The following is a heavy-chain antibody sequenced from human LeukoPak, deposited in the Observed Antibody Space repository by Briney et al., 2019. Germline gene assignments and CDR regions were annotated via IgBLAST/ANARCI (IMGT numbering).Heavy chain of an antibody. CDR2: IYDSGST. V-gene: IGHV4-38-2*01. CDR3: ARHKSSEWGAGDFDY. Sequence: SETLSLTCAVSGYSISSGYYWGWIRQPPGKGREWIGSIYDSGSTYYTPPLKSRVTISVDTSKNQFSLKLSSVTAADTAVYYCARHKSSEWGAGDFDYWGQGTLVTVSS. J-gene: IGHJ4*02. D-gene: IGHD3-3*01. CDR1: GYSISSGYY.